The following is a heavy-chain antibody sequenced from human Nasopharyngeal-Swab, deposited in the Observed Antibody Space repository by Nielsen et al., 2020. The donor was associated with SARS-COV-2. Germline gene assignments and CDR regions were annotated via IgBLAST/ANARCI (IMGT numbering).Heavy chain of an antibody. CDR3: SRAHTTGYCSSTSCPRRDDAFDI. CDR1: GFTFSSYS. CDR2: ISSSSSYI. Sequence: GGSLRLSCAASGFTFSSYSMNWVRQAQGNGLEWVSSISSSSSYIYYADSVKGRFTISRDHAKNSLYLQMNSLIAEDTAVYYCSRAHTTGYCSSTSCPRRDDAFDIWGQGTMVTVSS. D-gene: IGHD2-2*01. V-gene: IGHV3-21*01. J-gene: IGHJ3*02.